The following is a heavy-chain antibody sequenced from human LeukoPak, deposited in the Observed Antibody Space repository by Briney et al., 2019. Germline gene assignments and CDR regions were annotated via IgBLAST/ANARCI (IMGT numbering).Heavy chain of an antibody. CDR2: IYYSGNT. J-gene: IGHJ5*02. CDR1: GGSISSRY. CDR3: AREGSVTTIFGVVNWFDP. D-gene: IGHD3-3*01. V-gene: IGHV4-59*11. Sequence: SETLSLTCTVSGGSISSRYWSWIRQPPGKGLEWIGYIYYSGNTNYNPSLKSRVTISVDTSKNQFSLKLNSVTAADTAVYYCAREGSVTTIFGVVNWFDPWGQGTLVTVSS.